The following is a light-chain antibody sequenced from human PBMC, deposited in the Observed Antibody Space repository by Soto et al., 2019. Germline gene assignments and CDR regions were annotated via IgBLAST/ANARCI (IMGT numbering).Light chain of an antibody. V-gene: IGKV1-5*03. CDR1: QTISSW. CDR3: QHYNSYSEA. CDR2: KAS. J-gene: IGKJ1*01. Sequence: DIQVTQSPPTLPASVGDRVTITCRASQTISSWSAWYQQKPGKAPKLLIYKASTLKSGVPSRFSGSGSGTEFTLTISSLQPDDFATYYCQHYNSYSEAFGQGTKVDIK.